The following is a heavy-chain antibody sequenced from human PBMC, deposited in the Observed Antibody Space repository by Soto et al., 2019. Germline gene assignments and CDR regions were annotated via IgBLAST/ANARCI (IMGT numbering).Heavy chain of an antibody. V-gene: IGHV3-33*01. Sequence: QVQLVESGGGVVQPGRSLRLSCAASEFIFSSYAMHWVRQAPGKGLEWVAFIWRDGSNEAYADSVKGRFTISRDNSKNTLFLQMSSLRIEDTAVYYCARGSSGTYSSYGMDVWGQGTTVTVSS. D-gene: IGHD3-10*01. CDR2: IWRDGSNE. J-gene: IGHJ6*02. CDR3: ARGSSGTYSSYGMDV. CDR1: EFIFSSYA.